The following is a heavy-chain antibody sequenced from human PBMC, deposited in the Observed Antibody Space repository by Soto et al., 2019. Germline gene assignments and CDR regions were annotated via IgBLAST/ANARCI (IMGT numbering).Heavy chain of an antibody. CDR3: AKGLINGRWYAED. CDR1: GFTFSSCV. D-gene: IGHD6-13*01. CDR2: ISESGTGT. V-gene: IGHV3-23*01. Sequence: EVHLLESGGGLVQPGESLRLSCGASGFTFSSCVMTWVRQAPGKGLEWVSCISESGTGTYYGDSVKGRFTIFRDNSKNTMYLQMNNLRAEDTGVYYCAKGLINGRWYAEDWGQGTLVTVSS. J-gene: IGHJ4*02.